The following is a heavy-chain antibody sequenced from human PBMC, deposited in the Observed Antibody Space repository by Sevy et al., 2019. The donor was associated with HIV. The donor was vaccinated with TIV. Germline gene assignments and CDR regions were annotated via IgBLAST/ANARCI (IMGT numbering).Heavy chain of an antibody. V-gene: IGHV1-69*06. D-gene: IGHD1-26*01. J-gene: IGHJ3*02. CDR3: ARGDNPELPSAFDI. CDR2: IIPIFGTA. CDR1: GGTFSSYA. Sequence: ASVKVSCKASGGTFSSYAISWVRQAPGQGLEWMGGIIPIFGTANYAQKFQDRVTITADKSTSTAYMELSSLRSEDTAVYYCARGDNPELPSAFDIWGQGTMVTVSS.